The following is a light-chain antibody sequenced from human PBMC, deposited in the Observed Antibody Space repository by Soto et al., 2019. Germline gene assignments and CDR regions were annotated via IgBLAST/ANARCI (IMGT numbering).Light chain of an antibody. J-gene: IGLJ1*01. CDR3: SSYATSVANI. CDR1: FSDVGAYNY. V-gene: IGLV2-14*03. Sequence: QSALTQPASVSGSPGQSITISCTGTFSDVGAYNYVSWYQQHPGKAPKLMIYDVTNRPSGVSSRFSGSKSGNTASLTISGLQAEDEAAYYCSSYATSVANIFGTGTKLTVL. CDR2: DVT.